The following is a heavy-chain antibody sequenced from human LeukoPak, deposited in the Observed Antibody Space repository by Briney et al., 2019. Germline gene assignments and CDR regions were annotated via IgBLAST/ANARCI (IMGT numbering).Heavy chain of an antibody. CDR3: ARGGPGVVISPKKNWFAP. D-gene: IGHD3-3*01. Sequence: SETLSLTCTVSGGSISSGGYYWSWIRQHPGKGLEWIGYIYYSGSTYYNPSLKSRVTISVDTSKNQFSLKLSSVTAADTAVYYCARGGPGVVISPKKNWFAPWGQGTLVTVSS. V-gene: IGHV4-31*03. CDR1: GGSISSGGYY. CDR2: IYYSGST. J-gene: IGHJ5*02.